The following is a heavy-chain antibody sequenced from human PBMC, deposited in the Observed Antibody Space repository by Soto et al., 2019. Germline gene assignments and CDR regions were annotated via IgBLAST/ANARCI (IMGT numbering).Heavy chain of an antibody. J-gene: IGHJ4*02. V-gene: IGHV1-69*13. CDR1: GGTFSRYA. Sequence: SVKVSCKASGGTFSRYALSWLRESPGQGPEWMGGIVPMFGTANYAQKFQGRVTITADESTSTAYMQLSSLRSEDTAVYYCARGVYYDSRGYYFFFWGQGTLVTVSS. CDR3: ARGVYYDSRGYYFFF. D-gene: IGHD3-22*01. CDR2: IVPMFGTA.